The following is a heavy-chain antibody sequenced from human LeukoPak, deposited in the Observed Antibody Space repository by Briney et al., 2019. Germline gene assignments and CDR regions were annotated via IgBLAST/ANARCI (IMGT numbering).Heavy chain of an antibody. D-gene: IGHD1-1*01. J-gene: IGHJ4*02. Sequence: GGSLRLSCAASGFTFRTSGMHWVRQTPGKGLEWVAFIWYDGNEIYYADSVKGRFTISRDNSRNTLYLQMNSLRTEDTAVYYCAREQQGRRAAFDYWGQGTPVTVSS. CDR2: IWYDGNEI. CDR3: AREQQGRRAAFDY. CDR1: GFTFRTSG. V-gene: IGHV3-30*02.